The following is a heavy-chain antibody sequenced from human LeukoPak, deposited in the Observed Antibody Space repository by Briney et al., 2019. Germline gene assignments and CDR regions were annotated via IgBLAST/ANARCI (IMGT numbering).Heavy chain of an antibody. CDR2: INSDGSIT. D-gene: IGHD5-18*01. Sequence: GGSLRLSCAASGITFTTYWMHWVRQAPGKGLVWVSHINSDGSITSYADSVKGRFTISRDNAKNTLYLQMNSLRAEDTAVYYCARDAVDTANAVWGQGTTVTVSS. V-gene: IGHV3-74*01. CDR3: ARDAVDTANAV. CDR1: GITFTTYW. J-gene: IGHJ6*02.